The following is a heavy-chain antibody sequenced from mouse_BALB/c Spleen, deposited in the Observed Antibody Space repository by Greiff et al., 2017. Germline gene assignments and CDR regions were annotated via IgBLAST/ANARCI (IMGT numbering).Heavy chain of an antibody. CDR3: ARSGSSGYLYYYAMDY. CDR1: SYTFTDYA. J-gene: IGHJ4*01. CDR2: ISTYYGNT. D-gene: IGHD3-1*01. V-gene: IGHV1-67*01. Sequence: QVQLQQSGPELVRPGVSVKISCKGSSYTFTDYAMHWVKQSHAKSLEWIGVISTYYGNTNYNQKFKGMATMTVDKSSSTAYMELARLTSEDSAVYYCARSGSSGYLYYYAMDYWGQGTSVTVSS.